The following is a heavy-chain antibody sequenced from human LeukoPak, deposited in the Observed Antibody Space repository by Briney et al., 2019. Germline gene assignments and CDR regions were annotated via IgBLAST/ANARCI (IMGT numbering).Heavy chain of an antibody. CDR1: GYTFTSYG. Sequence: EASVKVSCKASGYTFTSYGISWVRQAPGQGLEWMGWISAYNGNTNYAQKLRGRVTMTTDTSTSTAYMELRSLRSDDTAVYYCARAMDYYDSSGYYSGFWYFDLWGRGTLVTVSS. CDR3: ARAMDYYDSSGYYSGFWYFDL. D-gene: IGHD3-22*01. J-gene: IGHJ2*01. CDR2: ISAYNGNT. V-gene: IGHV1-18*01.